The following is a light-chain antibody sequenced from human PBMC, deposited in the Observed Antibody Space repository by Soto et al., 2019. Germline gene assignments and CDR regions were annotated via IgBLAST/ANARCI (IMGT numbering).Light chain of an antibody. CDR3: QQYSSYSS. Sequence: DIQMTQSPFTLSASVGDRVTITCRASQSISGWLAWYQQKPGRAPNLLISDASSLESGVPSRFSGSGSGTDFPLTISGLQPDDFATYYCQQYSSYSSFGQGTKLEIK. CDR1: QSISGW. V-gene: IGKV1-5*01. CDR2: DAS. J-gene: IGKJ2*01.